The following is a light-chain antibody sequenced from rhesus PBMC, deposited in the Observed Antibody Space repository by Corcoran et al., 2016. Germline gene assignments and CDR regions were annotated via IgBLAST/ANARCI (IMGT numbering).Light chain of an antibody. CDR3: LQHNSYPLT. J-gene: IGKJ4*01. CDR2: DAS. V-gene: IGKV1-28*03. Sequence: DIQMTQSPSSLSASVGDTVTITCRASQGISSYLNWFQQKPGKAPKLLIEDASSLESGVPSRFSGSGSGTDFTLTISSLQPEDFAAYYCLQHNSYPLTFGGGTKVEIK. CDR1: QGISSY.